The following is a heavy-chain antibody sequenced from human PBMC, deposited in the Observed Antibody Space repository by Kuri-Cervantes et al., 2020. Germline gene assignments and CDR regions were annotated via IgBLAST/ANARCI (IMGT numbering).Heavy chain of an antibody. CDR3: ARDPLRYFDWLPNLYYYYGMDV. Sequence: ASVKVSCKASGYTFTSYGISWVRQAPGQGLEWMGWISAYNGNTNYAQKLQGRVTMTTDTSTSTAYMELRSLRSDDTAVYYCARDPLRYFDWLPNLYYYYGMDVWAKGPRAPSP. CDR2: ISAYNGNT. D-gene: IGHD3-9*01. CDR1: GYTFTSYG. J-gene: IGHJ6*02. V-gene: IGHV1-18*01.